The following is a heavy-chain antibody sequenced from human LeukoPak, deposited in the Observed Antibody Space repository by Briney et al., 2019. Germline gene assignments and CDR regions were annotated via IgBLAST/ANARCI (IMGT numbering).Heavy chain of an antibody. V-gene: IGHV3-74*01. D-gene: IGHD6-13*01. CDR3: ARDSYAAAGTVPYYGMDV. Sequence: PGGSLRLSCAASGFTFSSYWMHWVRQAPGKGLVWVSRINSDGSSTSYADSVKGRFTISRDNAKNTLYLQMNSLRAEDTAVYYCARDSYAAAGTVPYYGMDVWGQGTTVTVSS. CDR1: GFTFSSYW. J-gene: IGHJ6*02. CDR2: INSDGSST.